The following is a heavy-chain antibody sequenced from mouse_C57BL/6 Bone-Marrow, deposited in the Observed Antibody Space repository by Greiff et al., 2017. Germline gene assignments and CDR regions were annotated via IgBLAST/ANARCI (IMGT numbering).Heavy chain of an antibody. Sequence: QVQLQQSGSELRSPGSSVKLSCKDFDSEVFPIAYMSWVRQKPGHGFEWIGGILPSIGRTIYGEKFEDKATLDADTLSNTAYLELNSLTSEDSAIYYCARVYYGRSYWYFDVWGTGTTVTVSS. D-gene: IGHD1-1*01. CDR2: ILPSIGRT. V-gene: IGHV15-2*01. CDR1: DSEVFPIAY. J-gene: IGHJ1*03. CDR3: ARVYYGRSYWYFDV.